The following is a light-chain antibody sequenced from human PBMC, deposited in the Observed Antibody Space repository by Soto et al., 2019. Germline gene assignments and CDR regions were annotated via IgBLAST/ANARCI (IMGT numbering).Light chain of an antibody. J-gene: IGLJ1*01. V-gene: IGLV2-11*01. CDR3: CSFATSNTYF. CDR2: DVT. Sequence: QSALTQPRSVSGSPGQSVTISCTGASSDIGGYNYVSWYQQCPGKAPKLIIYDVTKRPSGLPNRFSGSKSGNTASLTISGLQAEDEADYYCCSFATSNTYFFGTGTKVTVL. CDR1: SSDIGGYNY.